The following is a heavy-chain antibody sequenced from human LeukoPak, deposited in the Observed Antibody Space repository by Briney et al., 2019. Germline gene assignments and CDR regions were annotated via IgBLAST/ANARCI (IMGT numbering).Heavy chain of an antibody. Sequence: ASVKVSCQASGYTFTSYGISWVRQAPGQGLEWMGWISAYNGNTNYAQKLQGRVTMTKDTSTSTAYMELRSLRSDDTAVYYCARDRFTAMDWYFDLWGRGTLVTVSS. CDR2: ISAYNGNT. CDR3: ARDRFTAMDWYFDL. V-gene: IGHV1-18*01. CDR1: GYTFTSYG. J-gene: IGHJ2*01. D-gene: IGHD5-18*01.